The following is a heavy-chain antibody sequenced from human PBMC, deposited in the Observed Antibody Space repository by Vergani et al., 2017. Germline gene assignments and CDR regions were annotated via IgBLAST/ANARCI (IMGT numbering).Heavy chain of an antibody. CDR1: GFTFSSYG. CDR3: ASARGITGTMGGNY. J-gene: IGHJ4*02. Sequence: VQLVESGGGVVQPGRSLRLSCAASGFTFSSYGMHWVRQAPGKGLEWVAVIWYDGSNKYYADSVKGRFTISRDNSKNTLYLQMNSLRAEDTAVYYCASARGITGTMGGNYWGQGTLVTVSS. V-gene: IGHV3-33*01. D-gene: IGHD1-20*01. CDR2: IWYDGSNK.